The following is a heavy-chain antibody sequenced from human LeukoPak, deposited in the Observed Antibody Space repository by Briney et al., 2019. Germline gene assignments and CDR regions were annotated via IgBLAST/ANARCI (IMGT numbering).Heavy chain of an antibody. CDR1: SYSISRGYY. J-gene: IGHJ5*02. CDR2: VYYSGST. CDR3: ARVVLSYYDFWSGFGWFDP. D-gene: IGHD3-3*01. Sequence: SETLSLTCSVSSYSISRGYYWGWLRQPPGKGLEWIGSVYYSGSTYYNPSLKSRVIISVDTSKNQFSLKLSSVTAADTAVYYCARVVLSYYDFWSGFGWFDPWGQGTQVTVSS. V-gene: IGHV4-38-2*02.